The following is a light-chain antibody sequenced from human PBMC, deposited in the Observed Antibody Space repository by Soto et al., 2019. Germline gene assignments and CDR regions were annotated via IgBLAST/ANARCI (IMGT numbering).Light chain of an antibody. CDR2: KAP. CDR1: QSISSW. V-gene: IGKV1-5*03. Sequence: DIQMTQSPSTLSASVGDRVTITCRASQSISSWLAWYQQKPGKAPKLLIYKAPSLESGVPSRFSGSGSGTEFTLTISSLQPDDFAPYYCQQYNSHWYTFGQGTKLEIK. CDR3: QQYNSHWYT. J-gene: IGKJ2*01.